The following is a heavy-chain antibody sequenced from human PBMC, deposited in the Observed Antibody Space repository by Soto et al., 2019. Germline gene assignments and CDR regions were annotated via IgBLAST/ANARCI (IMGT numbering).Heavy chain of an antibody. J-gene: IGHJ4*02. V-gene: IGHV4-30-4*01. CDR1: GGSISSGDYY. Sequence: SETLSLTCTVSGGSISSGDYYWSWIRQPPGKGLEWIGYIYYSGSTYYNPSLKSRVTISVDTSKNQFSLKLSSVTAADTAVYYCAGHYYDSSGYYYFDYWGQGTLVTVSS. CDR2: IYYSGST. CDR3: AGHYYDSSGYYYFDY. D-gene: IGHD3-22*01.